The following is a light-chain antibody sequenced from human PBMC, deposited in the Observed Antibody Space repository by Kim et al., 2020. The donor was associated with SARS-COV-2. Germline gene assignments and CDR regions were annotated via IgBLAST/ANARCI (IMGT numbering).Light chain of an antibody. Sequence: GQSVTISCTGTSSDVGDYDLVSWYQQHPGKAPKLIICDVNMRPSGVPERFSGSKSGNTASLTISGLQAEEEADYYCCSYAGTFTWVFGGGTQLTVL. CDR1: SSDVGDYDL. J-gene: IGLJ3*02. CDR3: CSYAGTFTWV. V-gene: IGLV2-11*03. CDR2: DVN.